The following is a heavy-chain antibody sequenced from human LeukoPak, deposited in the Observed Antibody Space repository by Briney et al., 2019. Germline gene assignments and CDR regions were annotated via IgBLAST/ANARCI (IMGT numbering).Heavy chain of an antibody. CDR3: ARYDSSGYYWIVDY. CDR1: GYSISSGYY. V-gene: IGHV4-38-2*02. Sequence: SETLSLTCTVSGYSISSGYYWGWIRQPPGKGLEWIGSIYHSGSTHYNPSLKSRVTISVDTSKNQFSLKLSSVTAADTAVYYCARYDSSGYYWIVDYWGQGTLVTVSS. CDR2: IYHSGST. J-gene: IGHJ4*02. D-gene: IGHD3-22*01.